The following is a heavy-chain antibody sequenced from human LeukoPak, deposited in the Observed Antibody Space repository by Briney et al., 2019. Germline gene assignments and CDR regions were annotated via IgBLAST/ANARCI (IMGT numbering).Heavy chain of an antibody. Sequence: PGGSLRLSCAASGFTFSSYAMSWVRQAPGKGLEWVSAISGSGGSTYYADSVKGRFTISRDNSENTLYLQMNSLRAEDTAVYYCAGLYSSSWYTASPTFDYWGQGTLVTVSS. CDR1: GFTFSSYA. CDR2: ISGSGGST. D-gene: IGHD6-13*01. CDR3: AGLYSSSWYTASPTFDY. V-gene: IGHV3-23*01. J-gene: IGHJ4*02.